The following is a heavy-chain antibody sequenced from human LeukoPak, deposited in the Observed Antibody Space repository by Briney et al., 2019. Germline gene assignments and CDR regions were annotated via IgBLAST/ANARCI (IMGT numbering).Heavy chain of an antibody. Sequence: SETLSLTCAVSGGSISSGGYSWSWIRQPPGKGLEWIGYIYYSGSTYYNPSLKSRVTISVDTSKNQFSLKLSSVTAADTAVYFCARTTEGGYTYDYFYYYYMDVWGKGTTVTISS. CDR2: IYYSGST. CDR1: GGSISSGGYS. V-gene: IGHV4-30-4*07. J-gene: IGHJ6*03. D-gene: IGHD5-18*01. CDR3: ARTTEGGYTYDYFYYYYMDV.